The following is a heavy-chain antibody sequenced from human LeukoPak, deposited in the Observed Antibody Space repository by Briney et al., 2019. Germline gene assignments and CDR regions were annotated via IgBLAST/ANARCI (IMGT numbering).Heavy chain of an antibody. CDR3: AREYSSQYYYYMDV. Sequence: ASVKVSCKASGYTFSSYGISWVRQAPGQGLEWMGWINPNSGGTNYAQKFQGRVTMTRDTSISTAYMELSRLRSDDTAVYYCAREYSSQYYYYMDVWGKGTTVTVSS. D-gene: IGHD6-13*01. V-gene: IGHV1-2*02. CDR1: GYTFSSYG. J-gene: IGHJ6*03. CDR2: INPNSGGT.